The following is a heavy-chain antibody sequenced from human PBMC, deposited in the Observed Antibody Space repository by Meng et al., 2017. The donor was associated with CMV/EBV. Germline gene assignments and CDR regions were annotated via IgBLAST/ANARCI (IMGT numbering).Heavy chain of an antibody. V-gene: IGHV1-18*01. J-gene: IGHJ5*02. CDR2: ISAYNGNT. CDR1: GYTFNRYV. Sequence: HVQRLQAGAAGKRAGASRKGSCKASGYTFNRYVIRGVRQGPGQGRELMGWISAYNGNTNYAQKLQGRVTMTTDTSTSTAYMELRSLRSDDTAVYYCARVGGGNWFDPWGQGTLVTVSS. D-gene: IGHD3-16*01. CDR3: ARVGGGNWFDP.